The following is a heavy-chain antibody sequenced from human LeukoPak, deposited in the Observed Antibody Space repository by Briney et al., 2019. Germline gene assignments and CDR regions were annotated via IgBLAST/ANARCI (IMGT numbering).Heavy chain of an antibody. CDR2: IYYSGST. CDR3: ARGGAGEYSYAADYYYYGMDV. D-gene: IGHD5-18*01. J-gene: IGHJ6*02. V-gene: IGHV4-59*08. Sequence: PSETLSLTCAVYGGSFSAYYWSWIRQPPGKGLEWIGYIYYSGSTNYNPSLKSRVTISVDTSKNQFSLKLSSATAADTAVYYCARGGAGEYSYAADYYYYGMDVWGQGTTVTVSS. CDR1: GGSFSAYY.